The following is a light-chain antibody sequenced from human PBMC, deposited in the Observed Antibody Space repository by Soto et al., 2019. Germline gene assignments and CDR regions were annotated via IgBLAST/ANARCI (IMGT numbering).Light chain of an antibody. V-gene: IGKV1-39*01. CDR2: GAS. CDR1: EPINTF. Sequence: DIQLTQSPSSLSASLGDSITITCRASEPINTFLNWYQVQPGKAPRLLVYGASYLQVGVPVRFRGSGSGTLFTLTIDNLQREDLASYFCQQFVSAVLTFGGGT. CDR3: QQFVSAVLT. J-gene: IGKJ4*01.